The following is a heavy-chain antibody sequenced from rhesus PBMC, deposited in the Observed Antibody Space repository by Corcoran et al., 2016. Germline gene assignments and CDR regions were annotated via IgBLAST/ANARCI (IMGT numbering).Heavy chain of an antibody. V-gene: IGHV4-173*01. CDR2: IPGSDGSP. CDR3: SRDLSIWDIVGIPGDY. D-gene: IGHD5-42*01. Sequence: QLQLQESGPGLAKPSETLSLTCAVAGGVVSSNYWSWIRQRPGKGLEWIGCIPGSDGSPVYNPSLRSRVTISTDSSQNQFSLKLSSVTAADTAVYYCSRDLSIWDIVGIPGDYWGQGVLVTVSS. J-gene: IGHJ4*01. CDR1: GGVVSSNY.